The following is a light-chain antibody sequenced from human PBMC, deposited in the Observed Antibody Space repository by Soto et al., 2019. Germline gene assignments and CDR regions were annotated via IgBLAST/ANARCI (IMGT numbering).Light chain of an antibody. J-gene: IGKJ4*01. Sequence: DIQMTQSPSTLSASVGDRVTITCRASQSISSWLAWYQQKPGKAPKLLIYDASSLESGVPSRFSGSGSGTEFTLTISSLQPDDFANYYCQQYNSYPTFGGGTKVEIK. V-gene: IGKV1-5*01. CDR2: DAS. CDR1: QSISSW. CDR3: QQYNSYPT.